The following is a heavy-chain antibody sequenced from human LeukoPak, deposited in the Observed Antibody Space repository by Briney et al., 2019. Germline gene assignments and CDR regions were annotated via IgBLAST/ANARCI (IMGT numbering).Heavy chain of an antibody. CDR1: GFTFGSYG. CDR3: ARGRGSEAFDI. J-gene: IGHJ3*02. Sequence: GGSLRLSCAASGFTFGSYGMHWVRQAPGEGLEWVSSISSSSSYIYYADSVKGRFTISRDNAKNSLYLQVNSLRAEDTAVYYCARGRGSEAFDIWGQGTMVTVSS. D-gene: IGHD2-15*01. V-gene: IGHV3-21*01. CDR2: ISSSSSYI.